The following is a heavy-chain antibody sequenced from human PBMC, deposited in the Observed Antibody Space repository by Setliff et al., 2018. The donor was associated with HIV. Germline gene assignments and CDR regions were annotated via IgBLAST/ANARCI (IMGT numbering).Heavy chain of an antibody. J-gene: IGHJ6*03. CDR2: IYYSGST. D-gene: IGHD2-21*02. V-gene: IGHV4-59*12. Sequence: PSETLSLTCTVSGASISSYYWGWIRQSPGKGLEWIGYIYYSGSTHYNPSLESRFTISVDTSKNQFSLKLSSVTAADTAVYYCARLVTVVTLNYMDVWGKGTTVTVSS. CDR1: GASISSYY. CDR3: ARLVTVVTLNYMDV.